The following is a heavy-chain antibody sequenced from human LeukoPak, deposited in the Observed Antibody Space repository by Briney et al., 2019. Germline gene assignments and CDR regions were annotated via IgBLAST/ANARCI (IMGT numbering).Heavy chain of an antibody. CDR1: GSSISSTNYY. V-gene: IGHV4-39*01. CDR2: MYYSGTT. CDR3: ARLKDYSYNYMDV. Sequence: PSETLSLTCTVSGSSISSTNYYWGWIRQPPGKGLEWIGSMYYSGTTYYNPSLKSRVTISVDTSKNQFYLKVTSVTAADTAVYYCARLKDYSYNYMDVWGTGTTVTISS. J-gene: IGHJ6*03.